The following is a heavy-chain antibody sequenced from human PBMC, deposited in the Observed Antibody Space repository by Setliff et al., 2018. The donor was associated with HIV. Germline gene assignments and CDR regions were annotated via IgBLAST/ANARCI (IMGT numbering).Heavy chain of an antibody. Sequence: ASVKVSCKASGYTFTSYAMHWVRQAPGQRLEWMGWINAGNGNTKYLQKFQGRVTITRDTSASTAYMELSSLRSEDTAVYYCAREGKFRYYYYMDVWGKGTTVTVSS. CDR2: INAGNGNT. V-gene: IGHV1-3*01. CDR3: AREGKFRYYYYMDV. D-gene: IGHD3-10*01. CDR1: GYTFTSYA. J-gene: IGHJ6*03.